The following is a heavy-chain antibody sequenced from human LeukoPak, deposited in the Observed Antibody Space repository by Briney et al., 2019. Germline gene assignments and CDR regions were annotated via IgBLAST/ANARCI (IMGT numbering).Heavy chain of an antibody. CDR2: MSYRRSS. J-gene: IGHJ6*02. CDR3: ARQQGDYGDYSFMDV. V-gene: IGHV4-39*01. Sequence: SETLSLTCTVSGGSISSSNYYWGWLRQPPGTGLEWLGSMSYRRSSYYNPSLMSRVTISVDTSKNQFSLKLSSVTAADTAVYYCARQQGDYGDYSFMDVWGQGTTVTVSS. D-gene: IGHD4-17*01. CDR1: GGSISSSNYY.